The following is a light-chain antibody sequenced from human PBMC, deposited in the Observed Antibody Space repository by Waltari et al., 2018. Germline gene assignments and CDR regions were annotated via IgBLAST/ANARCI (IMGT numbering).Light chain of an antibody. J-gene: IGLJ2*01. CDR3: AAWDDSLIVV. V-gene: IGLV1-44*01. CDR2: NTY. Sequence: QSVLTQPPSASGTPGQRVTISCSGSSSNIGNNNVHWYHQLPGTAPKLLIYNTYQRPSGVPDRFSGSKSGTSASLAISGLQSDDEAHYYCAAWDDSLIVVFGGGTELTVL. CDR1: SSNIGNNN.